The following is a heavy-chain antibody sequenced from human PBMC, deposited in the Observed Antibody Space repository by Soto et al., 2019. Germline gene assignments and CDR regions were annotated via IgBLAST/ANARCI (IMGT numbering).Heavy chain of an antibody. D-gene: IGHD3-10*01. V-gene: IGHV4-34*01. J-gene: IGHJ4*02. Sequence: PSETLSLTCAVYGGSFSGYYWSWIRQPPGKGLEWIGEINHSGSTNYNPSLKSRVTISVDTSKNQFSLKLSSVTAADTAVYYCARANRYYYRSDLRYFDYWGQGTLVTVSS. CDR1: GGSFSGYY. CDR2: INHSGST. CDR3: ARANRYYYRSDLRYFDY.